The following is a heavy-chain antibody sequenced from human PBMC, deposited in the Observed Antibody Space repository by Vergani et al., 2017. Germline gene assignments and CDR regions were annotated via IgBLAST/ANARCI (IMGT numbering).Heavy chain of an antibody. Sequence: QVQIQQWGAGLLKPSETLSLTCAVYGGSFSGYYWSWIRQPPGKGLEWIVEINHSGSTNYNPSLKGRVTKSVETSKNQFSLKLSSVTASDTAVYYWATIGYRRWGYYFDYWGQGILVTVSS. CDR1: GGSFSGYY. CDR3: ATIGYRRWGYYFDY. CDR2: INHSGST. D-gene: IGHD2-2*02. V-gene: IGHV4-34*01. J-gene: IGHJ4*02.